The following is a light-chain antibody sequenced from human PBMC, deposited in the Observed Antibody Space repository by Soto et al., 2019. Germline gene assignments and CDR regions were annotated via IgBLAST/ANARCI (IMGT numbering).Light chain of an antibody. Sequence: QSALTQPASVSGSPGQSITISCTGTSSDVGNYNLVSWYQQYPGKAPKLMIYEGGKRPSGVSNRFSGSKSGNTASLTISGLQAEDEADYYCCSYAGSSFGTGTKVTVL. CDR3: CSYAGSS. CDR1: SSDVGNYNL. CDR2: EGG. V-gene: IGLV2-23*01. J-gene: IGLJ1*01.